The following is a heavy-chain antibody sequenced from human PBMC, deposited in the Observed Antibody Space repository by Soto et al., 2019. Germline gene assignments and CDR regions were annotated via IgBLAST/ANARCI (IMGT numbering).Heavy chain of an antibody. D-gene: IGHD1-26*01. CDR3: ARDFAWAFDY. V-gene: IGHV3-48*02. CDR1: GFTFSSYS. CDR2: INTSSRTI. J-gene: IGHJ4*02. Sequence: EVQLVESGGGLVQPGGSLRLSCVASGFTFSSYSMNWVRQAPGKGLEWVSYINTSSRTIHYADSVKGRFTISRDNAKNSLYLQMNSLRDEDTAVYYCARDFAWAFDYWGQGTLLTVSP.